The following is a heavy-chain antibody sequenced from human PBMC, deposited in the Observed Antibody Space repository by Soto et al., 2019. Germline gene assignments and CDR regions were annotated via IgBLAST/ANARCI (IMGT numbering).Heavy chain of an antibody. D-gene: IGHD3-10*01. CDR3: ARASVQYDSGTYEWGYYYFDS. CDR2: ISYSGST. J-gene: IGHJ4*01. V-gene: IGHV4-34*01. CDR1: GGSFSGYY. Sequence: QVQLQQWGAGLLKPSETLSLTCAVSGGSFSGYYWAWIRQPPGKGLEWIGQISYSGSTNYNPSLKSGVFRSIGTSNSQISLELSSVAAADTAVYYCARASVQYDSGTYEWGYYYFDSWGHGTVVTVSS.